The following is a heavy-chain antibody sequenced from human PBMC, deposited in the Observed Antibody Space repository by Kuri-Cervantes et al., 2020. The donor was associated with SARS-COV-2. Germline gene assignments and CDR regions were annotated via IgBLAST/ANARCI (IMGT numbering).Heavy chain of an antibody. CDR1: GFTFSSYA. V-gene: IGHV3-30*04. CDR3: ARGEGSRWSY. J-gene: IGHJ4*02. Sequence: GGSLRLSCAASGFTFSSYAMHWVRQAPGKGLEWVAVISYDGSNKYYADSVKGRFTISRDNSKNTLYLQMNSLRAEDTAVYYCARGEGSRWSYWGRGTLVTVSS. D-gene: IGHD6-13*01. CDR2: ISYDGSNK.